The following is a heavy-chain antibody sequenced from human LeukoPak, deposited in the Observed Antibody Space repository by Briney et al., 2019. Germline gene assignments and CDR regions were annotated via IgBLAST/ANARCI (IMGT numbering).Heavy chain of an antibody. CDR1: GGSINSYY. V-gene: IGHV4-4*07. J-gene: IGHJ4*02. Sequence: PSETLSLTCTVSGGSINSYYWSWIRQPAGKGLEWIGRIYYSGSTNYNPSLKSRVTISVDTSKNQFSLKLSSVTAADTAVYYCARGGMATFDYWGQGTLVTVSS. CDR3: ARGGMATFDY. D-gene: IGHD5-24*01. CDR2: IYYSGST.